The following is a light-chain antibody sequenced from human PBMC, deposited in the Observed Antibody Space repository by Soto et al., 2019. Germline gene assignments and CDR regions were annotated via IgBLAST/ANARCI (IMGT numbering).Light chain of an antibody. CDR3: QSYDTSLSGYVV. J-gene: IGLJ2*01. CDR1: SSNIGAGYD. V-gene: IGLV1-40*01. Sequence: QPVVTQPPSVSGAPGQRVTISCTGSSSNIGAGYDVHWYQQLPGTAPKLLIYGNSNRPSGVPDRFSGSKSGTSASLAITGLLAEDEADYYCQSYDTSLSGYVVFGGGTKLTVL. CDR2: GNS.